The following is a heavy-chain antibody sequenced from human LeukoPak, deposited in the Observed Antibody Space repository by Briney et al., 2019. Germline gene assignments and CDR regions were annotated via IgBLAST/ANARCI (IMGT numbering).Heavy chain of an antibody. CDR2: IYYSGST. D-gene: IGHD2-15*01. V-gene: IGHV4-39*01. CDR3: ASIAGRDLLQFDY. CDR1: GGSISSSSYY. J-gene: IGHJ4*02. Sequence: PSETLSLTCTVSGGSISSSSYYRGWIRQPPGKGLEWIGSIYYSGSTYYNPSLKSRVTISVATSKNQFSLKLSSVTAADTAVYYCASIAGRDLLQFDYWGQGTLVTVSS.